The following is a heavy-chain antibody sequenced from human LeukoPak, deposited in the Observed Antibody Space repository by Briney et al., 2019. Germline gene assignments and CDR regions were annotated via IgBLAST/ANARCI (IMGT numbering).Heavy chain of an antibody. CDR3: ARVTGYMMEDYFDY. J-gene: IGHJ4*02. V-gene: IGHV4-61*05. CDR2: IYYSGST. CDR1: GVSISSSNSY. D-gene: IGHD6-13*01. Sequence: SETLSLTCTVSGVSISSSNSYWGWIRQPPGKGLEWIGYIYYSGSTSYNPSLKSRVTISVDTSKNQFSLRLRSVTAADTAVYYCARVTGYMMEDYFDYWGQGTLVTVSS.